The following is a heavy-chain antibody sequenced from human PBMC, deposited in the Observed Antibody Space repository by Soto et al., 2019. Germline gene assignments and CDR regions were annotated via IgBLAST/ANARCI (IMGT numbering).Heavy chain of an antibody. J-gene: IGHJ6*02. Sequence: GGSLRLSCAASGFTFSSYWMHWVRQAPGKGLVWVSRINSDGSSTSYADSVKGRFTISRDNAKNTLYLKMNGLRAEDTAVYYCARGIKNYYGTDVWGQGTTVTVSS. V-gene: IGHV3-74*01. CDR2: INSDGSST. D-gene: IGHD2-15*01. CDR3: ARGIKNYYGTDV. CDR1: GFTFSSYW.